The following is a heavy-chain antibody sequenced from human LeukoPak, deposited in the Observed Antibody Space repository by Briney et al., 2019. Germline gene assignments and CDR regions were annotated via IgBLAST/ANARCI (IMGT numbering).Heavy chain of an antibody. J-gene: IGHJ4*02. V-gene: IGHV3-33*01. CDR2: IWLDGTNK. D-gene: IGHD2-21*01. CDR1: GFTFSNYG. CDR3: ARDRGIAAHHDY. Sequence: GGPLRLSCAASGFTFSNYGMHWVRQAPGKGLEWVAVIWLDGTNKYYADSVRGRFTITRDNSKNTLYLQMSSQRADDTAVYYCARDRGIAAHHDYWGQGTLVTVSS.